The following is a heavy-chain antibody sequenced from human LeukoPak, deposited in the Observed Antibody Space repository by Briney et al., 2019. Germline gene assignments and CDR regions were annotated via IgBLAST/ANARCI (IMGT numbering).Heavy chain of an antibody. D-gene: IGHD3-16*01. CDR3: ARAMISGSVYYYYGMDV. J-gene: IGHJ6*02. CDR1: GFTFSSYS. CDR2: ISSSSSYI. Sequence: GGSLRLSCAAPGFTFSSYSMNWVRQAPGKGLEWVSSISSSSSYIYYADSVKGRFTISGDNAKNSLYLQMNSLRAEDTAVYYCARAMISGSVYYYYGMDVWGQGTTVTVSS. V-gene: IGHV3-21*01.